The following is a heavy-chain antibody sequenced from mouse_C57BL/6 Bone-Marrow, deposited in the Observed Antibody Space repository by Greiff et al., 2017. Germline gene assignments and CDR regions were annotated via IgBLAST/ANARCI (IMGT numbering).Heavy chain of an antibody. CDR3: GRAPADGSRWYLDV. CDR2: IFPGDGRT. Sequence: QVQLKQSGADLVKPGASLKLSCKASDYTFTNYDIHWVRQRPEQGLEWIGWIFPGDGRTEYNERFKGKATLTTDKSSSTAYMQLSRLTSEDSAVYFCGRAPADGSRWYLDVWGAGTTVTVSS. J-gene: IGHJ1*01. D-gene: IGHD1-1*01. V-gene: IGHV1S56*01. CDR1: DYTFTNYD.